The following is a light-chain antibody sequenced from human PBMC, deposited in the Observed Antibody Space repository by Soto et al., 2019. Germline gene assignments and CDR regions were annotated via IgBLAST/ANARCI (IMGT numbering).Light chain of an antibody. V-gene: IGKV1-5*01. Sequence: DIQMTQSPSTLSASVGDRVTITCRASQSISSYLAWYQQKPGKAPKLLIYDASRLETGVPSRFTGSASGTDFTLTIDNLQAEDFATYYCQQTYTIPFAFGQGTKLEI. J-gene: IGKJ2*01. CDR1: QSISSY. CDR3: QQTYTIPFA. CDR2: DAS.